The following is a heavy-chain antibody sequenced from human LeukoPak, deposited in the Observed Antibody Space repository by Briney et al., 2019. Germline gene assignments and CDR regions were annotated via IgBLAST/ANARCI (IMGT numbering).Heavy chain of an antibody. CDR1: GFTISDYA. V-gene: IGHV3-64D*09. Sequence: GGSLRLSCSVSGFTISDYAMHWVRQAPGKGLEYASSISSNGGSTYYAESVKGRFTISRDNSKNMLYLQMTGLRVEDTAVYYCVKDRYIDYWGQGSQVTVSS. J-gene: IGHJ4*02. CDR2: ISSNGGST. CDR3: VKDRYIDY.